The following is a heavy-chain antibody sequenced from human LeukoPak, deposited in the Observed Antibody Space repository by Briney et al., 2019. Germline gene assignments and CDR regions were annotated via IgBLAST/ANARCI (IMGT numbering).Heavy chain of an antibody. J-gene: IGHJ4*02. CDR3: ARGPADYYDSSGPFDY. D-gene: IGHD3-22*01. CDR2: IYYSGST. CDR1: GGSISSSSYY. Sequence: SETLSLTCTVSGGSISSSSYYRSWIRQPPGKGLEWIGYIYYSGSTNYNPSLKSRVTMSVDTSKNQFSLKLSSVTAADTAVYYCARGPADYYDSSGPFDYWGQGTLVTVSS. V-gene: IGHV4-61*05.